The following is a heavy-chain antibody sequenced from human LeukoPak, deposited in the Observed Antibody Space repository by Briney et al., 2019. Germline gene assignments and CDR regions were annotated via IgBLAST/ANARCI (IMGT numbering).Heavy chain of an antibody. CDR2: IYYSGST. D-gene: IGHD2-15*01. J-gene: IGHJ4*02. CDR3: ARHVGGRSY. V-gene: IGHV4-61*01. CDR1: GGSISSGSYY. Sequence: SETLSLTCTVSGGSISSGSYYWSWIRQPPGKGLEWIGYIYYSGSTNYNPSLKSRVTISVDTSKNQFSLKLSSVTAADTAVYYCARHVGGRSYWGQGALVTVSS.